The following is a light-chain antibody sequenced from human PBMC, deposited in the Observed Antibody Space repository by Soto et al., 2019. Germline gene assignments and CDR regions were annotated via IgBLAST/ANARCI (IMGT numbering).Light chain of an antibody. Sequence: EIAMTQSPATLSVSPGERATLSCRASQSISTELAWYQQIPGQPPRLLIYSASTRATGVPASFTGSGSGSEFTLTISGLQSEDVAIYYCQQGHNWPLTFGQGTRLEI. CDR1: QSISTE. V-gene: IGKV3-15*01. CDR2: SAS. CDR3: QQGHNWPLT. J-gene: IGKJ2*01.